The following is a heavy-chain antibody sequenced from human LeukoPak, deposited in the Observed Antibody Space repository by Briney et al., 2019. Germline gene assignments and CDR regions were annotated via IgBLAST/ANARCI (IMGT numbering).Heavy chain of an antibody. CDR1: GFTFRNYY. D-gene: IGHD1-1*01. Sequence: GGSLRLSCAASGFTFRNYYMIWVRQAPGKGLEWLSYISSNGNTVYYADSVRGRFTVSRDNVKNSLFVERNSLRVEDTAVYYCARDGYNYFDFWGQGTLVTVSS. J-gene: IGHJ4*02. V-gene: IGHV3-11*01. CDR2: ISSNGNTV. CDR3: ARDGYNYFDF.